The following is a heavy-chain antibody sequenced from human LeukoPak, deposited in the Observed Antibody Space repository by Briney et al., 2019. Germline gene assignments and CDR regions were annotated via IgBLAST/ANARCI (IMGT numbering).Heavy chain of an antibody. V-gene: IGHV4-59*01. J-gene: IGHJ4*02. Sequence: SETLSLTCSVSGGSITSYYWSWIRQPPGKGLEWIGYIYYSGSTNYNPSLKSRVTIAVDTSKNQFSLKLSSVTAADTAVYYCAKGTQETMWNWGQGTLVTVSS. CDR2: IYYSGST. CDR3: AKGTQETMWN. D-gene: IGHD2-21*01. CDR1: GGSITSYY.